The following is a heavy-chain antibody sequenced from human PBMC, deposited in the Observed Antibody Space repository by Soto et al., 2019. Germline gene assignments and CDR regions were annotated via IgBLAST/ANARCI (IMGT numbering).Heavy chain of an antibody. CDR1: GYTFTSYA. D-gene: IGHD6-13*01. CDR2: INAGNGNT. CDR3: ARTGIAASGTMYGMDV. Sequence: ASVKVSCKASGYTFTSYAMHWVRQAPGQRLEWMGWINAGNGNTKYSQKFHGRVTITRDTSASTAYMELSSLRSEDTAVYYCARTGIAASGTMYGMDVWGQGTTVTVSS. V-gene: IGHV1-3*01. J-gene: IGHJ6*02.